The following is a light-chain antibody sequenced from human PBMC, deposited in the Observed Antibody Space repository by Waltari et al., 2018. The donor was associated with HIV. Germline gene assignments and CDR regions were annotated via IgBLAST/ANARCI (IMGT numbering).Light chain of an antibody. CDR3: QSYDSTLSGWV. J-gene: IGLJ3*02. CDR1: SPHIGSNYD. CDR2: GNN. V-gene: IGLV1-40*01. Sequence: QSVLTQPPSVSGAPGHRVTISCPVTSPHIGSNYDAHSYSHLPVTAPQVLIYGNNNRPSGVPDRFSGSKSGTSASLAITGLQPEDESDYHCQSYDSTLSGWVFGGGTKLTVL.